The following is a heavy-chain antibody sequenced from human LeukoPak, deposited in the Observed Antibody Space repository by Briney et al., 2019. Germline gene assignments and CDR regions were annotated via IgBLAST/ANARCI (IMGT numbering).Heavy chain of an antibody. CDR3: ARDLRGYSYGYNYYYYMDV. D-gene: IGHD5-18*01. CDR1: GYTFTSYA. Sequence: ASVKVSCKASGYTFTSYALNWVRQAPGQGLEWMGWINPNSGGTNYAQKFQGRVTMTRDTSISTAYMELSRLRSDDTAVYYCARDLRGYSYGYNYYYYMDVWGKGTTVTVSS. CDR2: INPNSGGT. V-gene: IGHV1-2*02. J-gene: IGHJ6*03.